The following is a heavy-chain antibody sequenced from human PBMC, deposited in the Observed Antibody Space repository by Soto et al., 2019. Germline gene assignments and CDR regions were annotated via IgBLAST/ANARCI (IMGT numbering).Heavy chain of an antibody. CDR3: AMTPYGSGSYYNNYFDY. J-gene: IGHJ4*02. V-gene: IGHV3-30-3*01. Sequence: QVQLVESGGGVVQPGRSLRLSCAASGFTFSSYAMHWVRQAPGKGLEWVAVISYDGSNKYYADSVKGRFTISRVNSKNTLYLQMNSLRAEDTAVYYCAMTPYGSGSYYNNYFDYWGQGTLVTVSS. CDR1: GFTFSSYA. D-gene: IGHD3-10*01. CDR2: ISYDGSNK.